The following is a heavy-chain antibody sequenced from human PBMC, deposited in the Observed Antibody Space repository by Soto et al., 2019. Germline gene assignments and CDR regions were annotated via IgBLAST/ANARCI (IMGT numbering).Heavy chain of an antibody. J-gene: IGHJ6*03. V-gene: IGHV3-66*01. CDR1: GFTVSSHY. Sequence: EVQLVESGGDLVQPGGSLRLSCAASGFTVSSHYMNWVRQAPGKGLEWVSLIQSGGSTFYADSVKGRFTISRDNSKNTLFLQMNSRRVEDTAMYYCSRDDVYCSGGICYGVPMDVWGRVTTVTVSS. CDR2: IQSGGST. CDR3: SRDDVYCSGGICYGVPMDV. D-gene: IGHD2-15*01.